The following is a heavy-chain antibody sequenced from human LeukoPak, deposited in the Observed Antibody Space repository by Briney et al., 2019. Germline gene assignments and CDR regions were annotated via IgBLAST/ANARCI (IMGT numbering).Heavy chain of an antibody. Sequence: SETLSLTCTVSGGSISSGSYYWRWIRQPAGKGLEWIGRIYTSGSTNYNPSLKSRVTISVDTSKNHFSLKLSSVTAADTAVYYCARGMGSSWYPHKEYFQHWGQGTLVTVSS. CDR1: GGSISSGSYY. J-gene: IGHJ1*01. D-gene: IGHD6-13*01. CDR3: ARGMGSSWYPHKEYFQH. V-gene: IGHV4-61*02. CDR2: IYTSGST.